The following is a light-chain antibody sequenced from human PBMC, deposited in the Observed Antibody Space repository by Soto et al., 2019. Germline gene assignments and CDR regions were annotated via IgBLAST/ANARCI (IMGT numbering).Light chain of an antibody. Sequence: QSVLTQPASVSGSPGQSITISCAGTSSDVGGYNYVSWYQQHPGKVPRLIISDVNKRPSGVSDRFSGPKSGNTASLTISGLQAEDEADYYCASFTRSVTVVFGGGTKVTVL. J-gene: IGLJ2*01. CDR2: DVN. CDR1: SSDVGGYNY. V-gene: IGLV2-14*03. CDR3: ASFTRSVTVV.